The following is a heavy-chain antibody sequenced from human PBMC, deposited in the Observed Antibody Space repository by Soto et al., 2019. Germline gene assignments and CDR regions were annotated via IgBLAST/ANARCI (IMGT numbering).Heavy chain of an antibody. CDR1: GYTFTGYY. D-gene: IGHD1-26*01. CDR3: ARGLESGYDAFDI. CDR2: INPNSGGT. Sequence: ASVKVSCKASGYTFTGYYMHWVRQAPGQGLEWMGWINPNSGGTNYAQKFQGWVTMTRDTSISTAYMELSRLRSDDTAVYYCARGLESGYDAFDIWGQGTMVTVSS. J-gene: IGHJ3*02. V-gene: IGHV1-2*04.